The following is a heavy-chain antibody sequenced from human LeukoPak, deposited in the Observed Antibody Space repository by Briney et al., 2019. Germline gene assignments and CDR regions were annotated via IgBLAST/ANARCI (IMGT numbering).Heavy chain of an antibody. CDR2: INQSGNT. CDR3: ARLPLWFGESPLED. V-gene: IGHV4-34*01. J-gene: IGHJ4*02. Sequence: SETLSLTRAVYGGSFSNYYWSWIRQPPGKGLDWIGEINQSGNTNYNPSLKSRVTISVDTSKNQFSLKLSSVTAADTAVYYCARLPLWFGESPLEDWGQGTLVTVSS. D-gene: IGHD3-10*01. CDR1: GGSFSNYY.